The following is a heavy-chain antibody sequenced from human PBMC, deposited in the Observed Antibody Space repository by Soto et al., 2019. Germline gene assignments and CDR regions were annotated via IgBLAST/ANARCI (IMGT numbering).Heavy chain of an antibody. V-gene: IGHV3-30*18. D-gene: IGHD3-3*01. CDR3: AKDGIAFCTYFDS. CDR2: ISSDGSNK. CDR1: GFTFSTYG. J-gene: IGHJ4*02. Sequence: HVQLVESGGGVVQPWRSLSLSCAASGFTFSTYGMHWVRKATVKGLEWVAVISSDGSNKHYVDSVKGRFTISRDNSKNTLHLQMNSLRPEDTAVYYCAKDGIAFCTYFDSWGQGTLVTVSS.